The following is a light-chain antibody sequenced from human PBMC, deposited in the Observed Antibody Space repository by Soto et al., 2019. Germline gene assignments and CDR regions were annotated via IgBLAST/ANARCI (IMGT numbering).Light chain of an antibody. Sequence: EIVLTQSPATLSLSPGERATLSCRASQSVRSYLAWYQQEPGQAPRLLIYDASNRATGIPARFSGSGSGTDFTLTISSLEPEDFAFYYCHQRSSWPLTFGGGTKVEIK. CDR2: DAS. V-gene: IGKV3-11*01. J-gene: IGKJ4*01. CDR3: HQRSSWPLT. CDR1: QSVRSY.